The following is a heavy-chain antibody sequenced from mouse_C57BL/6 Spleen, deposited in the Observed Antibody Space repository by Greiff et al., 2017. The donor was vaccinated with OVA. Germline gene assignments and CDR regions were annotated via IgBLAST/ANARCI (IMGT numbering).Heavy chain of an antibody. CDR2: INPSNGGT. J-gene: IGHJ3*01. Sequence: VQLQQSGTELVKPGASVKLSCKASGYTFTSYWMHWVKQRPGQGLEWIGNINPSNGGTNYNEKFKSKATLTVDKSSSTAYMQLSSLTSEDSAVYYCAREDGYYLAWFAYWGQGTLVTVSA. CDR1: GYTFTSYW. CDR3: AREDGYYLAWFAY. V-gene: IGHV1-53*01. D-gene: IGHD2-3*01.